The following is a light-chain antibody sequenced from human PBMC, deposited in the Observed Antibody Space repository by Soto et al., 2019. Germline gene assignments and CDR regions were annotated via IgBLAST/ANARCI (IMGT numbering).Light chain of an antibody. Sequence: QTVVTQEPSLTVSPGGTVTLTCGSSTGTVTSGHYPYWFHQKPGQAPRTLVYNTSDKHSWTPARFSGSLLGGKAALTLSGAQPADEADFFCLLSYSGARVFGGGTKVTVL. CDR3: LLSYSGARV. J-gene: IGLJ3*02. V-gene: IGLV7-46*01. CDR2: NTS. CDR1: TGTVTSGHY.